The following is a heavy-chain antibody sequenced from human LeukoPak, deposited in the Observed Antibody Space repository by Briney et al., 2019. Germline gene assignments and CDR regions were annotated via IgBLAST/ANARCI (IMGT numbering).Heavy chain of an antibody. Sequence: GGSLRLSCAASGFTFSSYAMSWVRQAPGKGLEWVSAISGSGGSTYYADSVKGRFTISRDNSKNTLYPQMNSLRAEDTAVYYCAKVRSGSYYSSLDYWGQGTLVTVSS. D-gene: IGHD1-26*01. CDR2: ISGSGGST. CDR3: AKVRSGSYYSSLDY. CDR1: GFTFSSYA. V-gene: IGHV3-23*01. J-gene: IGHJ4*02.